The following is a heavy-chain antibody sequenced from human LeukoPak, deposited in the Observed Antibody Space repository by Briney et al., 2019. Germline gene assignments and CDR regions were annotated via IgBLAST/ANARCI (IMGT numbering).Heavy chain of an antibody. CDR1: GFTFSSYG. CDR2: ISGSGGST. Sequence: GGSLRLSCAASGFTFSSYGMHWVRQAPGKGLEWVSAISGSGGSTYYADSVKGRFTISRDNSKNTLYLQMNSLRAEDTAVYYCANQYYDFWSGYFVRGYFDYWGQGTLVTVSS. D-gene: IGHD3-3*01. V-gene: IGHV3-23*01. CDR3: ANQYYDFWSGYFVRGYFDY. J-gene: IGHJ4*02.